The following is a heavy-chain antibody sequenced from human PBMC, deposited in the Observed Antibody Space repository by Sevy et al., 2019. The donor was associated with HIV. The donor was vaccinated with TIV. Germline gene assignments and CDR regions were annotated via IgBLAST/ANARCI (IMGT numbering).Heavy chain of an antibody. CDR1: GGSFSGYY. CDR3: ARGTYYYDSSGYYYFSYYYYGMDV. Sequence: SETLSLTCAVYGGSFSGYYWSWIRQPPGKGLEWIGEINHSGSTNYNPSLKSRVTISVDTSKDQVSLRLSSVTAADTAVYYCARGTYYYDSSGYYYFSYYYYGMDVWGQGTTVTVSS. V-gene: IGHV4-34*01. CDR2: INHSGST. D-gene: IGHD3-22*01. J-gene: IGHJ6*02.